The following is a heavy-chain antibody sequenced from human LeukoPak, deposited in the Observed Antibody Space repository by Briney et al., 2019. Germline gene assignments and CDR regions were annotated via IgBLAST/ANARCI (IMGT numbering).Heavy chain of an antibody. Sequence: ASVKVSCKASGYTFTSYYMHWVRQAPGQGLEWMGIINPSGGSTSYAQKFQGRVTMTRDTSTSTVYMELSSLRSEDTAVYYCARAGLVIQPYYYYYMDVWGKGTTVTVSS. CDR2: INPSGGST. D-gene: IGHD3/OR15-3a*01. V-gene: IGHV1-46*01. J-gene: IGHJ6*03. CDR1: GYTFTSYY. CDR3: ARAGLVIQPYYYYYMDV.